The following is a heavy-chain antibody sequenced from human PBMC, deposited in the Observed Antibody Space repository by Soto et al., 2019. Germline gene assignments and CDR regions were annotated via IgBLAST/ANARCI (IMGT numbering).Heavy chain of an antibody. CDR1: GGTFSSYA. V-gene: IGHV1-69*13. CDR3: ARVEYYDFWSGSYDY. J-gene: IGHJ4*02. Sequence: SVKVSCKASGGTFSSYAISWVRQAPGQGLEWMGGIIPIFGTANYAQKFQGRVTITADESTSTAYMEQSSLRSEDTAVYYCARVEYYDFWSGSYDYWGQGTLVTVSS. CDR2: IIPIFGTA. D-gene: IGHD3-3*01.